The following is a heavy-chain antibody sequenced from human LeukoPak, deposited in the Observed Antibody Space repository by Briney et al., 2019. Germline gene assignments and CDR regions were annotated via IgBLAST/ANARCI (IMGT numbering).Heavy chain of an antibody. Sequence: SETLSHTCTVSGGSISSYYWSWIRQPPGKGLEWIGYIYYSGSTNYNPSLKSRVTISVDTSKNQFSLKLSSVTAADTAVYYCARGAGYGGICYYFDYWGQGTLVTVSS. CDR3: ARGAGYGGICYYFDY. V-gene: IGHV4-59*01. D-gene: IGHD2-8*02. CDR2: IYYSGST. CDR1: GGSISSYY. J-gene: IGHJ4*02.